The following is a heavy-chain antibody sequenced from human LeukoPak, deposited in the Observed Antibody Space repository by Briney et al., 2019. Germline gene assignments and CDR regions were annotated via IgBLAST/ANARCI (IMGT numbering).Heavy chain of an antibody. Sequence: GESLKISCKGSGYNFTNQWIGWVRQMPGKGLEWVGIIHPGDSDTRYSPSFQGQVTISADKSISTAYLQWSSLKASDTAMYYCARGGGSYDSSGYFDSWGQGSLVTVSS. CDR1: GYNFTNQW. CDR2: IHPGDSDT. CDR3: ARGGGSYDSSGYFDS. D-gene: IGHD3-22*01. V-gene: IGHV5-51*01. J-gene: IGHJ4*02.